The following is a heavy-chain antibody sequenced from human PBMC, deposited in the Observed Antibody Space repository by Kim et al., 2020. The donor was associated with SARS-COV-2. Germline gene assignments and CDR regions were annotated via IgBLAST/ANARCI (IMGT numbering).Heavy chain of an antibody. V-gene: IGHV4-39*01. CDR1: GGSISGSRYN. Sequence: SETLSLTCDVSGGSISGSRYNWGWVRQPPGKGLEGIANVHYTGRAYYHPTLRSRGTIFVDTSKNQFSLKLTSVTAADTAVYYCARLDSSGPEDFWGQGTQVTVSS. CDR2: VHYTGRA. CDR3: ARLDSSGPEDF. D-gene: IGHD6-19*01. J-gene: IGHJ4*02.